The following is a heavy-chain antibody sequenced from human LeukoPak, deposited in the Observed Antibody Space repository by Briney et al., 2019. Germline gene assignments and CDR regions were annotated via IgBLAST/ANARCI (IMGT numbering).Heavy chain of an antibody. Sequence: PGGSLRLSCAASGFTFSSYWMSWVRQAPGKGLEWVANIKQDGSEKYYVDSVKGRFTISRDNAKNSLYLQMNSLRAEDTAVYYCAKCLSPYYDGSTSYSPFDYWGQGTLVTVSS. D-gene: IGHD3-10*01. V-gene: IGHV3-7*01. J-gene: IGHJ4*02. CDR3: AKCLSPYYDGSTSYSPFDY. CDR1: GFTFSSYW. CDR2: IKQDGSEK.